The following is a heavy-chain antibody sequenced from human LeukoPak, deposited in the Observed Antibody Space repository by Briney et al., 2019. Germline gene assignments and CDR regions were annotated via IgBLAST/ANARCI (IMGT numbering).Heavy chain of an antibody. Sequence: ASVKVSCKASGYTFTSYGISWVRQAPGQGLERMAWISAYNGNTNYAQKVQGRVTMTTDTSTSTAYMELRSLRSDDTAVYYCARVVEDEGYYFDYWGQGTLVTVSS. V-gene: IGHV1-18*01. CDR2: ISAYNGNT. CDR3: ARVVEDEGYYFDY. J-gene: IGHJ4*02. CDR1: GYTFTSYG.